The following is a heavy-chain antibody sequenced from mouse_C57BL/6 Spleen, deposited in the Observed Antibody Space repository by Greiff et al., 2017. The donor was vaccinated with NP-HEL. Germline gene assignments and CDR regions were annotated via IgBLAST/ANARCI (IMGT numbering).Heavy chain of an antibody. J-gene: IGHJ2*01. CDR1: GYSFTDYN. CDR2: INPNYGTT. CDR3: ASYYGSTSYFDY. D-gene: IGHD1-1*01. V-gene: IGHV1-39*01. Sequence: VHVKQSGPELVKPGASVKISCKASGYSFTDYNMNWVKQSNGKSLEWIGVINPNYGTTSYNQKFKGKATLTVDQSSSTAYMQLNSLTSEDSAVYYCASYYGSTSYFDYWGQGTTLTVSS.